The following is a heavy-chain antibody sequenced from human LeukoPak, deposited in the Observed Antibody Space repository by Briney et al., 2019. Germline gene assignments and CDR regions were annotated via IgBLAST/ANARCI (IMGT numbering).Heavy chain of an antibody. CDR1: GGTFTSYA. J-gene: IGHJ5*02. CDR2: IIPIFGTT. CDR3: ARDRGQWLATENWFDP. Sequence: ASVKLSCKASGGTFTSYAISWERHGPGQGLELMGRIIPIFGTTNYAQKFQGRVTITADKSTSTAYMELSSLRSEDTAVYYCARDRGQWLATENWFDPWGQGTLVTVSS. D-gene: IGHD6-19*01. V-gene: IGHV1-69*06.